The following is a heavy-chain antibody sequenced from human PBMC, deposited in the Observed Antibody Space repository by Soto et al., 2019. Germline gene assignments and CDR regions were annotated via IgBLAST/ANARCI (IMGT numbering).Heavy chain of an antibody. V-gene: IGHV5-10-1*01. Sequence: PGESLKISCKGSGYSFTSYWISWVRQMPGKGLEWMGRIDPSDSYTNYSPSFQGHVTISADKSISTAYLQWSSLKASDTAMYYCARRSIAAAGYPIYYYGMDVWGQGTTVTVSS. CDR3: ARRSIAAAGYPIYYYGMDV. CDR1: GYSFTSYW. J-gene: IGHJ6*02. CDR2: IDPSDSYT. D-gene: IGHD6-13*01.